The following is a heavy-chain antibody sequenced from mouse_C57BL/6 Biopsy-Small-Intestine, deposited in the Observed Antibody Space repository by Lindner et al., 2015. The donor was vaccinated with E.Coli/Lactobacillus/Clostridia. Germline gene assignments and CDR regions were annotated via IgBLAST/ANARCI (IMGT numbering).Heavy chain of an antibody. Sequence: VQLQESGAELAKLGASVKMSCKTSGYTFSNFWMHWVKQRPGQSLEWIGYINPRSGYTEYNQKFKDKATLTADKSSNSAYMQLSSLTSEDSAVYYCANMYYGNHGGFAYWGQGTLVTVSA. CDR1: GYTFSNFW. J-gene: IGHJ3*01. CDR3: ANMYYGNHGGFAY. D-gene: IGHD2-1*01. CDR2: INPRSGYT. V-gene: IGHV1-7*01.